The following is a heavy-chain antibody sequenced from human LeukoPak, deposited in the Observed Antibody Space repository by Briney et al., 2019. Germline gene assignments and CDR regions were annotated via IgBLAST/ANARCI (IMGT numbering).Heavy chain of an antibody. CDR2: IYTSGST. CDR1: GGSISSYY. J-gene: IGHJ4*02. Sequence: KTSETLSLTCTVSGGSISSYYWSWIRQPAGKGLEWIGRIYTSGSTNYNPSLKSRVTMSVDTSKNQFSLKLSSVTAADTAVYYCARGPTDYYDSSGPFDYWGQGTLVTVSS. D-gene: IGHD3-22*01. V-gene: IGHV4-4*07. CDR3: ARGPTDYYDSSGPFDY.